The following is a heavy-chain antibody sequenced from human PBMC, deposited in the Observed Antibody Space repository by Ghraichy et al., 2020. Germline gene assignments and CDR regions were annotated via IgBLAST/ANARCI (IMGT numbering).Heavy chain of an antibody. V-gene: IGHV4-30-2*01. Sequence: LSLTCAVSGGSIRSVGYSWNWIRRPAGKGLEWIGYIHHSGVTLYNPSLKSRVSMSVEGSQNQFSLRLTSVTAADTAVYYCARGALSSTVVVPAPIKWFDPWGQGTLVTVSS. CDR1: GGSIRSVGYS. D-gene: IGHD2-2*01. J-gene: IGHJ5*02. CDR3: ARGALSSTVVVPAPIKWFDP. CDR2: IHHSGVT.